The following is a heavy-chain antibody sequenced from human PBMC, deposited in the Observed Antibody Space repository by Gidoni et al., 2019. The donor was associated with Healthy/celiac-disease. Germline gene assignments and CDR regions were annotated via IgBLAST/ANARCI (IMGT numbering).Heavy chain of an antibody. J-gene: IGHJ4*02. D-gene: IGHD2-2*02. CDR2: IYPGDSDT. CDR1: GYSVTSYW. CDR3: ARLWECSSTSCYTFDY. V-gene: IGHV5-51*01. Sequence: EVQLVQSGAEVKKRGESLKISCKGSGYSVTSYWIGWVRQMPGKGLEWMGIIYPGDSDTRYSPSFQGQVTISADKSISTAYLQWSSLKASDTAMYYCARLWECSSTSCYTFDYWGQGTLVTVSS.